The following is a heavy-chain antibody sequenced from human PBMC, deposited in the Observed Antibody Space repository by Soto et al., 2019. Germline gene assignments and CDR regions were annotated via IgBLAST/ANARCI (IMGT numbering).Heavy chain of an antibody. CDR2: IIPIFGTA. CDR1: GGTFSSYA. D-gene: IGHD3-3*01. V-gene: IGHV1-69*13. J-gene: IGHJ6*02. Sequence: ASVKVSCKASGGTFSSYAISWVRQAPGQGLEWMGGIIPIFGTANYAQKFQGRVTITADESTSTAYMELSSLRSEDTAVYYCARSRRGAIRFLGDYYYYYGMDVWGQGTTVTVSS. CDR3: ARSRRGAIRFLGDYYYYYGMDV.